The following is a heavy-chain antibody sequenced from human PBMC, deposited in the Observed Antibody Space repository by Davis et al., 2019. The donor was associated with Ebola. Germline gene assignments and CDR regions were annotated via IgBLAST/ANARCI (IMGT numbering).Heavy chain of an antibody. Sequence: GGSLRLSCAASGFTFSSYSMNWVRQAPGKGLEWVANIKEDGSEKYYVDSGKGRFTISRDNAKNSLYLQMNSLRAEDTALYYCARVQPPNAFDIWGQGTMVTVSS. D-gene: IGHD2-2*01. J-gene: IGHJ3*02. CDR2: IKEDGSEK. V-gene: IGHV3-7*01. CDR1: GFTFSSYS. CDR3: ARVQPPNAFDI.